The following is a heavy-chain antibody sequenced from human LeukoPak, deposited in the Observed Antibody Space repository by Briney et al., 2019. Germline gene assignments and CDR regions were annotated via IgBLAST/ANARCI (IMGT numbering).Heavy chain of an antibody. Sequence: GGSLRLSCAASGFTFDDYGMSWVRQAPGKGLEWVSSIRSSSSYIYYADSVKGRFTISRDNAKNSLYLQMNSLRAEETAVYYCARDARMTTVTPWGFDYWGQGTPVTVST. V-gene: IGHV3-21*01. J-gene: IGHJ4*02. CDR2: IRSSSSYI. CDR3: ARDARMTTVTPWGFDY. D-gene: IGHD4-17*01. CDR1: GFTFDDYG.